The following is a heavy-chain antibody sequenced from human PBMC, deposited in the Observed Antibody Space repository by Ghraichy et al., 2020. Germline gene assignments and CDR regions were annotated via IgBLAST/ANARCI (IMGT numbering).Heavy chain of an antibody. CDR3: ARGNSSWPGD. J-gene: IGHJ4*02. D-gene: IGHD6-13*01. Sequence: ASVKVSCKASWYSCTRDCIHWVRPAPVQGLECMGIISPSGGSTSYAQKFQGRVTMTMDTSTSTVSMALSSLRSEDTAVYYCARGNSSWPGDWGQGNMVTVS. V-gene: IGHV1-46*03. CDR1: WYSCTRDC. CDR2: ISPSGGST.